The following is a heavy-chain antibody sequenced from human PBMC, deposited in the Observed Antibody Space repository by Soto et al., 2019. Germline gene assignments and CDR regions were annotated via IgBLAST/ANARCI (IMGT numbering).Heavy chain of an antibody. CDR2: IYLGDSNT. D-gene: IGHD2-2*02. V-gene: IGHV5-51*01. CDR3: ARQDYCSSTSCYTVDY. Sequence: PGESLKISCKGSGYRFTSYWIGWVRQMPGKGLEWMGIIYLGDSNTRYSPSFQGQVTISADKSISTAYLQWSSLKASDTAIYYCARQDYCSSTSCYTVDYWGQGTLVTVSS. J-gene: IGHJ4*02. CDR1: GYRFTSYW.